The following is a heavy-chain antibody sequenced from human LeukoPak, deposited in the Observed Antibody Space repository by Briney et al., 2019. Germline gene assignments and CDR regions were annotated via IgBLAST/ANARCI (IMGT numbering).Heavy chain of an antibody. CDR3: ARHRRSENYPRFPDY. D-gene: IGHD2-21*01. V-gene: IGHV4-39*01. J-gene: IGHJ4*02. CDR1: GGSISSNNYY. CDR2: IFYSGTT. Sequence: SETLSLTCTVSGGSISSNNYYWGWIRHPPGKGLEWIATIFYSGTTYFNPSLKSRVTISVDTSTDHFSLKLYSVTAADTAVYYCARHRRSENYPRFPDYWGQGTLVTVSS.